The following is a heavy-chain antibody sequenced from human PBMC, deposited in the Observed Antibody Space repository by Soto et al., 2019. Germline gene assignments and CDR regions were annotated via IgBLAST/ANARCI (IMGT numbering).Heavy chain of an antibody. CDR1: GFSFSSYS. J-gene: IGHJ4*02. V-gene: IGHV3-48*04. Sequence: GGSLRLSCVASGFSFSSYSLVWVRQAPGKGLEWVSYIFVDSTTIYYADSVKGRFTVSRDNAQNSLFLVMNSLRAEDTAVYYCTRERVCSFDYWGQGTQVTVSS. CDR3: TRERVCSFDY. D-gene: IGHD2-8*01. CDR2: IFVDSTTI.